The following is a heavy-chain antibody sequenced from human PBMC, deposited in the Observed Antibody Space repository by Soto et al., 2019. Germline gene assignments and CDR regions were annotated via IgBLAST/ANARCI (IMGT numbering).Heavy chain of an antibody. CDR3: ARKEDGSYFDF. CDR1: GFTFSDYG. J-gene: IGHJ4*01. V-gene: IGHV3-30*03. CDR2: ISSDGRDE. Sequence: GGSLRLSCSVSGFTFSDYGMHWVRQAPGEVLQWVAVISSDGRDEQYADAVKGRFTVSRDNSKSTFYLQMNSLSPEDTAVYSCARKEDGSYFDFWGNGTLVTVSS. D-gene: IGHD1-26*01.